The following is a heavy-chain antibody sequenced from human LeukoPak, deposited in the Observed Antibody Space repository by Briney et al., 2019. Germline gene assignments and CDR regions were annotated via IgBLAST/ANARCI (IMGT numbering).Heavy chain of an antibody. CDR1: GFTFSTYA. V-gene: IGHV3-30-3*01. J-gene: IGHJ6*02. CDR2: ISSDGSNK. CDR3: AKDLVSGRNPVLRNWYYGMDV. Sequence: GGSLRLSCAASGFTFSTYAMHWVRQTPGKGLEWVAIISSDGSNKYYADSVKGRFTISRDNSKNTLYLQMNSLGAEDTAVYYCAKDLVSGRNPVLRNWYYGMDVWGQGTTVTVSS. D-gene: IGHD4-23*01.